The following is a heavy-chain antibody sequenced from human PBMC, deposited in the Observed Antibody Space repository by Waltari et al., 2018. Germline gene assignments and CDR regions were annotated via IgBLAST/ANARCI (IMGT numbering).Heavy chain of an antibody. D-gene: IGHD6-6*01. Sequence: EELLVESGGDLVHPGGSLRLSCAVSGFNLTDYWMSWVRQAPGKGLEWVSNIKHDWSETNYVDSVKGRFTIARDNAKKSVYLNMNSLRVEDTGVYYCARDRAEYSSSVPFDYWGQGTLVTVSS. CDR1: GFNLTDYW. CDR2: IKHDWSET. V-gene: IGHV3-7*01. J-gene: IGHJ4*02. CDR3: ARDRAEYSSSVPFDY.